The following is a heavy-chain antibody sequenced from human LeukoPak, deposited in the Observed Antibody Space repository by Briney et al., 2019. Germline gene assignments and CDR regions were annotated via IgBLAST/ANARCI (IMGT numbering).Heavy chain of an antibody. CDR2: ISGSGKRT. Sequence: GGSLRLSCVGSGFNFSSFPINWVRQAPGRGLEWVSFISGSGKRTSYSDSVKGRFAVSRDNSINIVYLQMDSLGAEDTAVYYCAKDGYSSGWFKYWGQGTLVTVSS. D-gene: IGHD6-19*01. CDR1: GFNFSSFP. V-gene: IGHV3-23*01. CDR3: AKDGYSSGWFKY. J-gene: IGHJ4*02.